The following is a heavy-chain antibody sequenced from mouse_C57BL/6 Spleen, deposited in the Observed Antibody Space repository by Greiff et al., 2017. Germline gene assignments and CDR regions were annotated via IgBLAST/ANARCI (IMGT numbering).Heavy chain of an antibody. V-gene: IGHV2-2*01. CDR3: ARKGYDYDDSCFAY. D-gene: IGHD2-4*01. CDR2: IWSGGST. CDR1: GFSLTSYG. Sequence: QVQLQQSGPGLVQPSQSLSITCTVSGFSLTSYGVHWVRQSPGKGLEWLGVIWSGGSTDYNAAFISRLSISKDNSKSQVFFKMNSLQADDTAIYYCARKGYDYDDSCFAYWGQGTLVTVSA. J-gene: IGHJ3*01.